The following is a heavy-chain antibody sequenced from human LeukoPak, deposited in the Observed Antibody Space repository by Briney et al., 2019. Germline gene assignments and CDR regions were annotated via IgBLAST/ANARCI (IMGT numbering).Heavy chain of an antibody. CDR3: ARGGEMAYPFDY. V-gene: IGHV4-61*02. CDR2: IYTSGST. Sequence: SETLSLTCTVSGGSISSGGYYWSWIRQPAGKGLEWIGRIYTSGSTNYNPSLKSRVTMSVDTSKNQFSLKLSSVTAADTAVYYCARGGEMAYPFDYWGQGTLVTVSS. J-gene: IGHJ4*02. CDR1: GGSISSGGYY. D-gene: IGHD5-24*01.